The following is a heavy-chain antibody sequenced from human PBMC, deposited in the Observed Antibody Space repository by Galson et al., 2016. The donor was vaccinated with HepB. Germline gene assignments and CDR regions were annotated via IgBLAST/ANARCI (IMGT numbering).Heavy chain of an antibody. J-gene: IGHJ4*02. CDR3: ARDRGEEWLVGSVDY. CDR2: KWYDGRNE. V-gene: IGHV3-33*01. D-gene: IGHD6-19*01. Sequence: SLRLSCATSGYSFRSYGMHWVRQAPGKGLEWVAVKWYDGRNEHYADSVKGRFTISRDNPKNTLYLQMNSLTAEDTGVYYCARDRGEEWLVGSVDYWGPGTMATVSS. CDR1: GYSFRSYG.